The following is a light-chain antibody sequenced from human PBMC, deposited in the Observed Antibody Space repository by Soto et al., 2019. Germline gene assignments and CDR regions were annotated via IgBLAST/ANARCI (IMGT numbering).Light chain of an antibody. V-gene: IGKV1-12*01. J-gene: IGKJ1*01. CDR1: QDINSR. CDR3: LQVKSFPRT. CDR2: AAS. Sequence: DLQMTQSPSSVSASVGDTVTITCRASQDINSRLAWFQQKPGRAPKYLIQAASILQSGFPSRFAGSGSGTDFTLTINTLQPEDFVTYYCLQVKSFPRTFGQGTKVEI.